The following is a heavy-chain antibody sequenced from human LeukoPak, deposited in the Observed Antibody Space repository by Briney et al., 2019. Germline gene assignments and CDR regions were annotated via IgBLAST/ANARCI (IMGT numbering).Heavy chain of an antibody. J-gene: IGHJ6*03. CDR1: GGSISSGSYY. V-gene: IGHV4-61*02. CDR3: ARDGIRGYSYGYANYYYYMDV. D-gene: IGHD5-18*01. Sequence: PSETLSLTCTVSGGSISSGSYYWSWIRQPAGKGLEWIGRIYTSGSTNYNPYLKSRVTISVDTSKNQFSLKLSSVTAADTAVYYCARDGIRGYSYGYANYYYYMDVWGKGTTVTVSS. CDR2: IYTSGST.